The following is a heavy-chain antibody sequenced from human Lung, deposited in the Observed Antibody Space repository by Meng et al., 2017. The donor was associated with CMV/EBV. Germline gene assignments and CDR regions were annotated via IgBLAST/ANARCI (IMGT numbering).Heavy chain of an antibody. V-gene: IGHV3-30*02. CDR2: IRNDESDK. CDR3: AKDDPVFHY. J-gene: IGHJ4*02. Sequence: QVVLVGAGGGVVQSGGSLILSCVVCGFTFSTYAMHWVRQAPGKGLEWVAFIRNDESDKYYGDSVKGRFTISRDTSKNTVDLQMNSLRTEDTAVYYCAKDDPVFHYWGQGTLVTVSS. CDR1: GFTFSTYA.